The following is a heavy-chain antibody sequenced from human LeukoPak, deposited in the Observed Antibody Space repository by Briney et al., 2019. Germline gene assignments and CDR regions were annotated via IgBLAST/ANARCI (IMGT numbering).Heavy chain of an antibody. CDR2: IYYTGST. J-gene: IGHJ4*02. CDR1: GGSVSSTEFY. D-gene: IGHD3-9*01. Sequence: SETLSLTCTVSGGSVSSTEFYWGWIRQPPGKGLQWIGNIYYTGSTYYNPSLNGRVTMSVDTSQNQISLKMTSVTAADTAVYYCARLSKGRYFDYIFDYWGQGTLVTVSS. V-gene: IGHV4-39*01. CDR3: ARLSKGRYFDYIFDY.